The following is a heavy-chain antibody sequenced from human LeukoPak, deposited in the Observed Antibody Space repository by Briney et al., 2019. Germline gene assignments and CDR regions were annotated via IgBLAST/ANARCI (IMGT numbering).Heavy chain of an antibody. Sequence: SETLSLTCAVYGGSFSGYYWSWIRQPPGKGLEWIGEINHSGSTNYNPSLKSRVTISVDTSKNQFSLKLSSVTATGTAVYYCARAATYSGSCPHWGQGTLVTVSS. J-gene: IGHJ4*02. V-gene: IGHV4-34*01. CDR1: GGSFSGYY. CDR2: INHSGST. CDR3: ARAATYSGSCPH. D-gene: IGHD1-26*01.